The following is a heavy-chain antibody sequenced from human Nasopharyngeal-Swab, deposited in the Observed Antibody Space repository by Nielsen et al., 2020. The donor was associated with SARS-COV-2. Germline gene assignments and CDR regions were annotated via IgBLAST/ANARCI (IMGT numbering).Heavy chain of an antibody. Sequence: WIRQPPGKGLEWVGRIKSKTDGGTTDYAAPVKGRFTISRDDSKNTLYLQMNSLKTEDTAVYYCTTGRYSSGWRGKTYYFDYCGQGTLVTVSS. V-gene: IGHV3-15*01. J-gene: IGHJ4*02. CDR3: TTGRYSSGWRGKTYYFDY. D-gene: IGHD6-19*01. CDR2: IKSKTDGGTT.